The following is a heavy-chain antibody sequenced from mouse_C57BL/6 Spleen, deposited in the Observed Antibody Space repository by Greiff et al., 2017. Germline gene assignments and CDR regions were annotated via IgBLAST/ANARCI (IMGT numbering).Heavy chain of an antibody. CDR1: GYTFTSYW. D-gene: IGHD1-1*01. CDR2: IYPGSGST. J-gene: IGHJ4*01. Sequence: VQLQQPGAELVKPGASVKMSCKASGYTFTSYWITWVKQRPGQGLEWIGDIYPGSGSTNYNEKFKSKATLTVDTSSSTAYMQLSSLTSEDSAVYYCARQILLHDGAMDYWGQGTSVTVSS. CDR3: ARQILLHDGAMDY. V-gene: IGHV1-55*01.